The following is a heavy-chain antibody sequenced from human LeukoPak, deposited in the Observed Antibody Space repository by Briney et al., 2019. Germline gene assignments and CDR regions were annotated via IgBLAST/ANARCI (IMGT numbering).Heavy chain of an antibody. Sequence: PSETLSLTCTVSGGSISSSSYYWGWIRQPPGKGLEWIGSIYYSGSTYYNPSLKSRVTISVDTSKNQFSLKLSSVTAADTAGYYCARRLRRGGEFDYWGQGTLVTVSS. CDR3: ARRLRRGGEFDY. CDR2: IYYSGST. J-gene: IGHJ4*02. V-gene: IGHV4-39*01. D-gene: IGHD2-21*02. CDR1: GGSISSSSYY.